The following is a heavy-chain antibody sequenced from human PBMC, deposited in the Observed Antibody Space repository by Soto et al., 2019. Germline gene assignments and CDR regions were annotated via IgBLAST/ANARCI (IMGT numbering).Heavy chain of an antibody. V-gene: IGHV3-73*01. CDR2: IRSKANSYAT. Sequence: PGGPLRLSCAASGFTFSGSAMHWVRQASGKGLEWVGRIRSKANSYATAYAASVKGRFTISRDDSKNTAYLQMNSLKTEDTAVYYCTRTYDFWSGYYIYFDYWGQGTLVTVSS. CDR1: GFTFSGSA. CDR3: TRTYDFWSGYYIYFDY. J-gene: IGHJ4*02. D-gene: IGHD3-3*01.